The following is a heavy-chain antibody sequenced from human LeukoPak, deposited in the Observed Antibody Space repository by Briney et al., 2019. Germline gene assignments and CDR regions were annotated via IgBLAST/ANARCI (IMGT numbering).Heavy chain of an antibody. D-gene: IGHD2-21*01. CDR1: GFTFSTYS. J-gene: IGHJ4*02. CDR2: ISDSGNT. CDR3: AKAPVTTCRGAYCYPFDY. V-gene: IGHV3-23*01. Sequence: GGSLRLSCAASGFTFSTYSMNWVRQAPGKGLEWVSAISDSGNTYHADSVKGRFTISRDSSKNTLFLQMNRLRPEDAAVYYCAKAPVTTCRGAYCYPFDYWGQGTLVTVSS.